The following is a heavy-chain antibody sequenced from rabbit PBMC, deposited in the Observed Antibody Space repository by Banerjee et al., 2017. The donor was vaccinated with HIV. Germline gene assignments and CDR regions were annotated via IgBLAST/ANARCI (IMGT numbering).Heavy chain of an antibody. D-gene: IGHD6-1*01. Sequence: QSLEESGGGLVQPEGSLTLTCTASGFSFSSSYYMCWVRQAPGKGLEWIACIWTSTDKTWYANWAKGRFTISKTSSTTVTLQMTSLTAADTATYFCASSVGYGYASFGLWGQGTLVTVS. CDR1: GFSFSSSYY. J-gene: IGHJ3*01. CDR3: ASSVGYGYASFGL. V-gene: IGHV1S40*01. CDR2: IWTSTDKT.